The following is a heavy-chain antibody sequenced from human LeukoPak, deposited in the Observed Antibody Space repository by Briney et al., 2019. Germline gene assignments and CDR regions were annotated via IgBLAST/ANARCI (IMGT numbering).Heavy chain of an antibody. Sequence: PSETLSLTCSVSGYSISSGYYWGWIRQAPGKGLEWIGNLYHSGSTYYNPSLKSRGSIAVDTSKNQFSLKLSSVTAADTAVYYCARAYSSSWYFNWFDPWGQGTLVTVSS. CDR2: LYHSGST. CDR3: ARAYSSSWYFNWFDP. V-gene: IGHV4-38-2*02. CDR1: GYSISSGYY. J-gene: IGHJ5*02. D-gene: IGHD6-13*01.